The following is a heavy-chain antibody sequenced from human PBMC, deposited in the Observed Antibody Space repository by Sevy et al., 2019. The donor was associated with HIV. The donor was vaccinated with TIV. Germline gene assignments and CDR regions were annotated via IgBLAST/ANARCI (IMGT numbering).Heavy chain of an antibody. CDR3: ARGGKCFSGGCYYDS. J-gene: IGHJ4*02. D-gene: IGHD2-15*01. Sequence: GGSPRLSCAASGFTFSSYAMTWVRQTPGKGLEWVSIIGASGSDTYYPASVKGRFTISRDNSKNTLYLQMTSLRVEDTAVYYCARGGKCFSGGCYYDSWGQGTLVTVSS. CDR2: IGASGSDT. V-gene: IGHV3-23*01. CDR1: GFTFSSYA.